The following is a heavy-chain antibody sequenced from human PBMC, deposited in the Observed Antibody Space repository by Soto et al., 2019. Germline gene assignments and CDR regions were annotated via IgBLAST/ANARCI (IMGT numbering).Heavy chain of an antibody. CDR2: IRSSSSDI. J-gene: IGHJ6*02. D-gene: IGHD6-13*01. CDR3: ARDGSVASSSWYSYYYYYGMDV. V-gene: IGHV3-21*01. Sequence: GGSLRLSCTASGFTFSNYAMSYVRQAPGKGLDWVSTIRSSSSDIYYADSAKGRFTISRDNAKNSLYLQMNSLRAEDTAVYYCARDGSVASSSWYSYYYYYGMDVWGQGTTVTVSS. CDR1: GFTFSNYA.